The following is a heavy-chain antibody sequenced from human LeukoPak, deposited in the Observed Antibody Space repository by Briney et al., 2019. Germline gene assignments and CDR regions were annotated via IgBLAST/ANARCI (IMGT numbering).Heavy chain of an antibody. Sequence: GGSLRLSCAASGFTFSSYAMSWVRQAPGKGLEWVAVIGGSGGDTFYADSVKGRFTISRDNSKNTLYLQMNNLRAEDTAVYYCAKGVGAGNSVYFDYWGQGTLVTVSS. V-gene: IGHV3-23*01. CDR2: IGGSGGDT. D-gene: IGHD4-23*01. CDR1: GFTFSSYA. J-gene: IGHJ4*02. CDR3: AKGVGAGNSVYFDY.